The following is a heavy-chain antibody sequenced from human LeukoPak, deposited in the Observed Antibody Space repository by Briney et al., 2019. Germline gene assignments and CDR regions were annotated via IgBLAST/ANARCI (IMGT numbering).Heavy chain of an antibody. V-gene: IGHV3-48*03. Sequence: PGGSLRLSCAASGFTFSSYAMSWVRQAPGKGLEWVSNISSSGSTIFYADSVKGRFTISRDNTKNSLYLQMNSLRAEDTAVYYCASGGSYYIGAFDIWGQGTMVTVSS. CDR3: ASGGSYYIGAFDI. CDR1: GFTFSSYA. CDR2: ISSSGSTI. D-gene: IGHD1-26*01. J-gene: IGHJ3*02.